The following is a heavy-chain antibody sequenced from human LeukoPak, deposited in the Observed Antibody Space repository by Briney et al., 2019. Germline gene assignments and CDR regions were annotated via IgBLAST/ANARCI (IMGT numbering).Heavy chain of an antibody. CDR3: ARADGNDFWSGYYMDV. D-gene: IGHD3-3*01. V-gene: IGHV3-7*01. CDR1: GFTFSSYW. J-gene: IGHJ6*03. Sequence: PGGSLRLSCAASGFTFSSYWMSWVRQAPGKGLEWVANIKQDGSEKYYVDSVKGRFTISRDNAKNSLYLQMNSLRAEDTAVYYCARADGNDFWSGYYMDVWGKGTTVTVSS. CDR2: IKQDGSEK.